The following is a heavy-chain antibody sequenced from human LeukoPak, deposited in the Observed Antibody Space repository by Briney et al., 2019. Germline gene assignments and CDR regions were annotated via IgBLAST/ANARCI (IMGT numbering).Heavy chain of an antibody. Sequence: RASETLSLTCTVSGGSISNYYWSWIRQPPGKGLERIGYIYYSGSTNYNPSLKSRVTISVDTSKNQFSLKLSSVTAADTAVYYCARPSSWRDNWGQGTLVTVSS. CDR2: IYYSGST. V-gene: IGHV4-59*12. D-gene: IGHD6-13*01. CDR3: ARPSSWRDN. CDR1: GGSISNYY. J-gene: IGHJ4*02.